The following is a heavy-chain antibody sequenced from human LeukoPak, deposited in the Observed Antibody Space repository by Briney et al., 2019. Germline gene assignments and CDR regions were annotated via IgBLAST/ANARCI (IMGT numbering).Heavy chain of an antibody. V-gene: IGHV3-7*03. CDR2: INQPGSQK. J-gene: IGHJ4*02. Sequence: PGGSLRLSCAASGFPFSSYSMIWVRQAPGKGLEWVANINQPGSQKYHVDSVKGRFTISRDNARNSLFLQMNSLTADDTAVYYCARGLGKGSSDYWGQGTLVTVSS. CDR3: ARGLGKGSSDY. D-gene: IGHD6-6*01. CDR1: GFPFSSYS.